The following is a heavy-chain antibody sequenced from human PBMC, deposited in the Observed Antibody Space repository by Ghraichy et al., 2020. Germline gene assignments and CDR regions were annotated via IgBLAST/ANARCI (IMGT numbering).Heavy chain of an antibody. CDR3: AKSISGWYYFDY. Sequence: GGSLRLSCAASGFTFSSYAMSWVRQAPGKGLEWVSAISADGGSTYYADSVKGRFTISRDNSKNTLYLQMNSLRAEDTAVYYCAKSISGWYYFDYWGQGTLVTVSS. V-gene: IGHV3-23*01. CDR2: ISADGGST. D-gene: IGHD6-19*01. CDR1: GFTFSSYA. J-gene: IGHJ4*02.